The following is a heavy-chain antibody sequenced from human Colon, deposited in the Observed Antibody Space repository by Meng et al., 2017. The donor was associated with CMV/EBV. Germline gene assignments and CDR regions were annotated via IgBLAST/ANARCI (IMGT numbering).Heavy chain of an antibody. J-gene: IGHJ5*02. CDR2: ISSSGSTI. CDR1: GSTFSDYY. D-gene: IGHD2-2*02. CDR3: ARELGYCSSTSCYTNWFDP. Sequence: GGSLRLSCAASGSTFSDYYMSWIRQAPGKGLEWVSYISSSGSTIYYADSVKGRFTISRDNAKNSLYLQMNSLRAEDTAVYYCARELGYCSSTSCYTNWFDPWGQGTLVTVSS. V-gene: IGHV3-11*04.